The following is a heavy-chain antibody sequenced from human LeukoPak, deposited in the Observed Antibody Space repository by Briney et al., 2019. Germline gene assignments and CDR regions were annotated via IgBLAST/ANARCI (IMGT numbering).Heavy chain of an antibody. CDR3: AKPLNYYDSSGYYYVPTGFDY. CDR2: INPSGGST. J-gene: IGHJ4*02. D-gene: IGHD3-22*01. V-gene: IGHV1-46*01. CDR1: GYTFTSYY. Sequence: ASVKVSCKASGYTFTSYYMHWVRQAPGQGLEWMGIINPSGGSTSYAQKFQGRVTMTRDTSTSTVYMELSSLRSEDTAVYYCAKPLNYYDSSGYYYVPTGFDYWGQGTLVTVSS.